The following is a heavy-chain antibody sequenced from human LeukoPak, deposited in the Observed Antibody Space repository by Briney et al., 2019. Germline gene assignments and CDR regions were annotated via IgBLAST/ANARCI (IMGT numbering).Heavy chain of an antibody. CDR2: TRNKAYSYTT. D-gene: IGHD6-13*01. Sequence: PGGSLRLSCAASGFTFSDHYMDWVRQAPGKGLEWVGRTRNKAYSYTTEYAASVKGRFTISRDDSKNSLYLQMNSLKTEDTAVYYCTRGGYSSSWFDYWGQGTLVTVSS. CDR1: GFTFSDHY. V-gene: IGHV3-72*01. J-gene: IGHJ4*02. CDR3: TRGGYSSSWFDY.